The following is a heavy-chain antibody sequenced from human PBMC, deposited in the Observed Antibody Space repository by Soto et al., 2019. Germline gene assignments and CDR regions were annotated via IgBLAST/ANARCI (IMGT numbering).Heavy chain of an antibody. D-gene: IGHD2-15*01. CDR2: INHSGST. CDR3: ARSRDIVVVVAAHAFDI. V-gene: IGHV4-34*01. J-gene: IGHJ3*02. Sequence: SETLSLTCAVYGGSFSGYYWSWIRQPPGKGLEWIGEINHSGSTNYNPSLKSRVTISVDTSKNQFSLKLSSVTAADTAVYYCARSRDIVVVVAAHAFDIWGQGTMVTVSS. CDR1: GGSFSGYY.